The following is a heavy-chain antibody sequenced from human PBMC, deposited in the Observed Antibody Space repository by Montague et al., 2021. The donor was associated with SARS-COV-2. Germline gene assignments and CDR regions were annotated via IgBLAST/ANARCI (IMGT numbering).Heavy chain of an antibody. V-gene: IGHV4-59*13. CDR2: IYYSGST. CDR3: ARASITMVRGVTRWCFDL. CDR1: GGSISSYY. Sequence: SETLSLTCTVSGGSISSYYWSWIRQPPGKGLEWIGYIYYSGSTNYNPSLKSRATISVDTSKNQFSLKLSSVTAADTAVYYCARASITMVRGVTRWCFDLWGRGTLVTVSS. D-gene: IGHD3-10*01. J-gene: IGHJ2*01.